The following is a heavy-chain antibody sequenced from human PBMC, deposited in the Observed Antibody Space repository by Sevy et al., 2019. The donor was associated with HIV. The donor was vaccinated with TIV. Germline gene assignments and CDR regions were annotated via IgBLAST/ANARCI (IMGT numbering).Heavy chain of an antibody. CDR2: IKPDGSEK. J-gene: IGHJ3*02. D-gene: IGHD2-15*01. V-gene: IGHV3-7*01. CDR3: ASKGGXRPXDAXXT. CDR1: GFSFSWYW. Sequence: GGSLRLSCAASGFSFSWYWMSWVRQTPEKGLEWVANIKPDGSEKNYVDSVKGRFTVSRDNAKNSLYLQMNSLRVEDTAVYYCASKGGXRPXDAXXTWGQGTMVTVSS.